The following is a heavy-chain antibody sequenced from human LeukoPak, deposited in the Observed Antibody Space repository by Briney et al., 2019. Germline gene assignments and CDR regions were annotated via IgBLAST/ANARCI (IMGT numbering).Heavy chain of an antibody. V-gene: IGHV4-38-2*02. Sequence: SETLSLTCTVSGYSISSGYYWGWIRQPPGEGLECIGSIYHSGSTYYNPSLKSRVTISVDTSKNQFSLKLSSVTAADTAVYYCAAESGYYYMDVWGKGTTVTVSS. CDR3: AAESGYYYMDV. CDR2: IYHSGST. J-gene: IGHJ6*03. CDR1: GYSISSGYY.